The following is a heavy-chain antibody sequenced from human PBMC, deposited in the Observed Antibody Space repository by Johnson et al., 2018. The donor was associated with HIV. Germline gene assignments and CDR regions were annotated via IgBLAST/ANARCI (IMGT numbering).Heavy chain of an antibody. J-gene: IGHJ3*02. D-gene: IGHD3-3*01. Sequence: VQLVESGGGVVRPGESLRLSCAASGFIFDDFGMNWVRHAPGKGLEWVANIKQDGSAKYYVDSVKGRFTISRDNAKNSLYLQMNSLRAEDTAVYDCARARDYNFWSPATDIWGQGTMVTVSS. CDR2: IKQDGSAK. CDR3: ARARDYNFWSPATDI. V-gene: IGHV3-7*01. CDR1: GFIFDDFG.